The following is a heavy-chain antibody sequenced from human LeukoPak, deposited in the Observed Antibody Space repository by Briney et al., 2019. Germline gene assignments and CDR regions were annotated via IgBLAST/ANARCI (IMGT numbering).Heavy chain of an antibody. CDR1: GFALSSYW. CDR3: ARNNGMDV. J-gene: IGHJ6*02. Sequence: GGSLRLSGAASGFALSSYWMTWVRQVPGRGPEWVANVNRDGSETYYLDSVKGRFTISKDNAKNSLYLQMNSLRAEDTALYHCARNNGMDVWGQGTTVIVSS. CDR2: VNRDGSET. V-gene: IGHV3-7*03.